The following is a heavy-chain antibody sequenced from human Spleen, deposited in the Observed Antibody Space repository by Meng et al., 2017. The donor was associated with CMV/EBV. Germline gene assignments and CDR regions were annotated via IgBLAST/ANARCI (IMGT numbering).Heavy chain of an antibody. D-gene: IGHD4-17*01. CDR2: INPSGGST. Sequence: ASVKVSCKASGYTFTSYYMHWVRQAPGQGLEWMGIINPSGGSTSYAQKFQGRVTLTRDTSTSTVYMELRSLRSDDTAVYYCARVHGDYPFDYYGMDVWGQGTTVTVSS. CDR3: ARVHGDYPFDYYGMDV. J-gene: IGHJ6*02. CDR1: GYTFTSYY. V-gene: IGHV1-46*01.